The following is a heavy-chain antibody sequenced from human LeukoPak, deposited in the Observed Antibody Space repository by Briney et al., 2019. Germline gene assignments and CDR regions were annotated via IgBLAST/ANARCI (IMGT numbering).Heavy chain of an antibody. CDR1: GGSISSYY. CDR3: ARDGSGYDYGFDY. J-gene: IGHJ4*02. D-gene: IGHD5-12*01. V-gene: IGHV4-59*01. Sequence: SETLSLTCTVPGGSISSYYWSWIRQPPGKGLEWIGYIYYSGSTNYNPSLKSRVTISVDTSKNQFSLKLSSVTAADTAVYYCARDGSGYDYGFDYWGQGTLVTVSS. CDR2: IYYSGST.